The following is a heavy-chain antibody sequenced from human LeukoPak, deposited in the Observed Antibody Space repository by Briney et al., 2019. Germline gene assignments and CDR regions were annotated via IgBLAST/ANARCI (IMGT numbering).Heavy chain of an antibody. CDR1: GITFSSYS. J-gene: IGHJ3*02. CDR2: ISSSSSYI. Sequence: GGSLRLSCAASGITFSSYSMNWVRQAPGKGLEWVSSISSSSSYIYYADSVKGRFTISRDNAKNSLYLQMNSLRAEDTAVYYCATGFPETWIQLWSPGAFDIWGQGTMVTVSS. V-gene: IGHV3-21*01. D-gene: IGHD5-18*01. CDR3: ATGFPETWIQLWSPGAFDI.